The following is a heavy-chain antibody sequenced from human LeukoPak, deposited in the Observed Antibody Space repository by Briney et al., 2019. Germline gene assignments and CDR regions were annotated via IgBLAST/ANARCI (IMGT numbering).Heavy chain of an antibody. J-gene: IGHJ3*02. CDR1: GGSISSYY. V-gene: IGHV4-59*01. Sequence: SQTLSLTCAVSGGSISSYYWSWIRQPPGKGLEWIGYIYYSGSTNYNPSLKSRVTISVDTSKNQFSLKLSSVTAADTAVYYCARDRGYSDIWGQGTMVTVSS. D-gene: IGHD2-2*03. CDR2: IYYSGST. CDR3: ARDRGYSDI.